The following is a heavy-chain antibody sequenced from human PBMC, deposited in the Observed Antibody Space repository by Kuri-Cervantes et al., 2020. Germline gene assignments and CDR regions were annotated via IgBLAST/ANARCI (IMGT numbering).Heavy chain of an antibody. CDR1: GGTLSSYT. Sequence: SVKVSCKASGGTLSSYTISWVRQAPGQGLEWMGRIIPILGIANYAQKFQGRVTITADKSTSTAYMELSSLRSEDTAVYYCARDRGLLLLWFGESGNYYGMDVWGQGTTVTVSS. J-gene: IGHJ6*02. CDR2: IIPILGIA. CDR3: ARDRGLLLLWFGESGNYYGMDV. D-gene: IGHD3-10*01. V-gene: IGHV1-69*04.